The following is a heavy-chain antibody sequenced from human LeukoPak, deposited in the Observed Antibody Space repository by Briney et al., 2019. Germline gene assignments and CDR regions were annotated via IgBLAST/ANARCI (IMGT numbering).Heavy chain of an antibody. CDR1: GGSVRSPDSY. V-gene: IGHV4-61*08. CDR3: AKNISSSPWFDP. D-gene: IGHD6-6*01. J-gene: IGHJ5*02. Sequence: PSETLSLTCIVSGGSVRSPDSYWSWIRQPPGKGLEWIGNVYYIGTTSYNSSLKSRVTISIDTSKNQFSLEVTSVTAADTAVYYCAKNISSSPWFDPWGQGTLVTVSS. CDR2: VYYIGTT.